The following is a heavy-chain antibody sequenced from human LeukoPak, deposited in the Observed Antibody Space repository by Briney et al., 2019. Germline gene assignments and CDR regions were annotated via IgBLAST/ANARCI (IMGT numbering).Heavy chain of an antibody. CDR3: ARDRSIIAAAGTTSVFDY. CDR1: GFTFSSYW. CDR2: IKQDGSEK. J-gene: IGHJ4*02. V-gene: IGHV3-7*01. Sequence: GGSLRLSCAASGFTFSSYWMSWVRQAPGKGLEWVANIKQDGSEKYYVDSVKGRFTISRDNAKNSLYLQMNSLRAEDTAVYYCARDRSIIAAAGTTSVFDYWGQGTLVTVSS. D-gene: IGHD6-13*01.